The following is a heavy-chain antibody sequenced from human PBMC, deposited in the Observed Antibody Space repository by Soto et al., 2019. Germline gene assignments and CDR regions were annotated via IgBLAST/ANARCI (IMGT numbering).Heavy chain of an antibody. CDR2: ISGSDGKT. Sequence: GGSLRLSCAASGFSFGSYALSWVRQAPGKGLEWVSTISGSDGKTFYADSVKGRFSISRDTSQSTLYLQMNSLRADDTAMYYCARWSYLDYWGQGTRGTVSS. V-gene: IGHV3-23*01. J-gene: IGHJ4*02. CDR3: ARWSYLDY. D-gene: IGHD3-3*01. CDR1: GFSFGSYA.